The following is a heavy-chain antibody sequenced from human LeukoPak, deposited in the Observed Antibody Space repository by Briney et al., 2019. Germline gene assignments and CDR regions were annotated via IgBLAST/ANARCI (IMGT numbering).Heavy chain of an antibody. Sequence: GRSLRLSCAASGFTVSSNYMSWVRQAPGKGLEWVSVIYSGGSTYYADSVKGRFTISRDNSKNTLYLQMNSLRAEDTAVYYCATSIAVAGGFDPWGQGTLVTVSS. D-gene: IGHD6-19*01. CDR1: GFTVSSNY. CDR3: ATSIAVAGGFDP. V-gene: IGHV3-53*01. J-gene: IGHJ5*02. CDR2: IYSGGST.